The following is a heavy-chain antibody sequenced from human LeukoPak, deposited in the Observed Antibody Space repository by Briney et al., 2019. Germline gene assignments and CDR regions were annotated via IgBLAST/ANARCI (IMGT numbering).Heavy chain of an antibody. V-gene: IGHV3-48*03. CDR1: GFFFSSYE. CDR3: VRELRVAVPNWFDP. CDR2: ISSSGSTT. Sequence: GGSLRLSCAASGFFFSSYEMNWIRQAPGKGLEWVSYISSSGSTTYYADSVKGRFTISRGNAKNSLHLQMKSLRADDTAVYYCVRELRVAVPNWFDPWGQGTLVTVSS. D-gene: IGHD3-10*01. J-gene: IGHJ5*02.